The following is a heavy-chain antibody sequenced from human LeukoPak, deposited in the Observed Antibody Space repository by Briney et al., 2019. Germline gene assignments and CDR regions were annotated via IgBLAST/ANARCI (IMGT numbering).Heavy chain of an antibody. J-gene: IGHJ6*03. CDR2: MNPNSGNT. CDR1: GYTFTSYD. Sequence: ASVKVSCKASGYTFTSYDINWVRQATGQGLEWMGWMNPNSGNTGYAQKLQGRVTMTRNTSISTAYMEVSSVRSEDTAVYYCARGLTSRYYYDSSGFYHYYYMDVWGKGTTVTISS. D-gene: IGHD3-22*01. V-gene: IGHV1-8*01. CDR3: ARGLTSRYYYDSSGFYHYYYMDV.